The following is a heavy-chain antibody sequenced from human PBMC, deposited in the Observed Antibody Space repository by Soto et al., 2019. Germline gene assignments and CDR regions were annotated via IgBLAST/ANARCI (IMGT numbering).Heavy chain of an antibody. Sequence: EVQLVESGGGLVPPGGSVRLSCAASGFIFKMYWMHWVRQSPGKGLVWISRISNDGTYSDYADSVRGRFTISRDNVNDTLYLQMNNLRAEDSGLYYCTRGPRPISTGTGDYWGQGTQVTVSS. CDR1: GFIFKMYW. CDR2: ISNDGTYS. CDR3: TRGPRPISTGTGDY. J-gene: IGHJ4*02. V-gene: IGHV3-74*01. D-gene: IGHD3-10*01.